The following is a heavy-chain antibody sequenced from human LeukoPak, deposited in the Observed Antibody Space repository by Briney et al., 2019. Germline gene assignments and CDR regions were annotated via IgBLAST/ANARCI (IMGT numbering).Heavy chain of an antibody. D-gene: IGHD4-23*01. Sequence: GGSLRLSCAASGFTFSSYAMHWVRQAPGKGLEYVSAISSNGGSTYYANSVKGRFTISRDNSKNTLYLQMGSLRAEDMAVYYCARRLRWYGLAFDIWGQGTMVTVSS. CDR3: ARRLRWYGLAFDI. J-gene: IGHJ3*02. CDR1: GFTFSSYA. V-gene: IGHV3-64*01. CDR2: ISSNGGST.